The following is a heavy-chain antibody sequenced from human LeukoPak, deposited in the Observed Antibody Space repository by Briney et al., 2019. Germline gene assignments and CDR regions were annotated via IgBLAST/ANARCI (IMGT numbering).Heavy chain of an antibody. CDR3: ARRLRTSRAFDI. V-gene: IGHV4-4*09. CDR2: IYTSGST. D-gene: IGHD2-2*01. Sequence: SETLSLTCTVSRGSFSAYYWIWIRQPPGKGLEWIGYIYTSGSTNYNPPLKSRVTISEDTSKNQFSLRLSSVTAADTAVYYCARRLRTSRAFDIWGQGTMVTVS. CDR1: RGSFSAYY. J-gene: IGHJ3*02.